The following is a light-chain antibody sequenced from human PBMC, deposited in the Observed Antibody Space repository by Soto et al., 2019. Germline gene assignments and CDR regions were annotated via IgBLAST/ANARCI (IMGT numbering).Light chain of an antibody. CDR2: AND. CDR3: AAWDDSLSGPI. Sequence: QSALTQPPSVSGTPGQRVTISCSGGRSNIASNTVNWYQQLPGTAPKLLLYANDQRPSGVPGRFSGSKSGTSASLAISGLQSDDEAEYFCAAWDDSLSGPIFDGGTKVTVL. J-gene: IGLJ2*01. V-gene: IGLV1-44*01. CDR1: RSNIASNT.